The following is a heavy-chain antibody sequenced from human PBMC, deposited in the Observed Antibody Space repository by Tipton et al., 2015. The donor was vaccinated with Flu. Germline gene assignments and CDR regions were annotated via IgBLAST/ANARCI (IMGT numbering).Heavy chain of an antibody. V-gene: IGHV3-23*01. CDR2: ISGGGDNT. CDR3: KSTSQQLVL. D-gene: IGHD6-13*01. J-gene: IGHJ4*02. Sequence: SLRLSCAASGFTFSTYAMSWVRQAPGKGLEWVSTISGGGDNTYYADSVKGRFTISRDNSNSTLYLQMNSLRAGDTAIYYCKSTSQQLVLWGQGTLVTVSS. CDR1: GFTFSTYA.